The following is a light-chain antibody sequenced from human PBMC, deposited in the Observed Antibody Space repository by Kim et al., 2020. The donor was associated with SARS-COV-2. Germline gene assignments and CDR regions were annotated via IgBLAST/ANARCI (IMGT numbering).Light chain of an antibody. CDR2: DNN. V-gene: IGLV1-51*01. Sequence: GQKVPISCSGSSSNIGNNYVSWYQQLPGTAPKLLIYDNNKRPSGIPDRFSGSKSGTSATLGITGLQTGDEADYYCGTWDSSLSARVFGGGTKLTVL. J-gene: IGLJ3*02. CDR1: SSNIGNNY. CDR3: GTWDSSLSARV.